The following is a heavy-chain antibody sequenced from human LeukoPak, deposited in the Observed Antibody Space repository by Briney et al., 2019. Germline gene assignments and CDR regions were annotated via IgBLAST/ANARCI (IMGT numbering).Heavy chain of an antibody. CDR1: GGSISSGSYH. Sequence: SETLSLTCTVSGGSISSGSYHWSWIRQPAGKGLEWIGRIYTSGSTNYNPSLKSRVTISVDTSKNQFSLKLSSVTAADTAVYYCARGGPYDFWSGSEGWFDPWGQGTLVTVSS. CDR2: IYTSGST. D-gene: IGHD3-3*01. J-gene: IGHJ5*02. CDR3: ARGGPYDFWSGSEGWFDP. V-gene: IGHV4-61*02.